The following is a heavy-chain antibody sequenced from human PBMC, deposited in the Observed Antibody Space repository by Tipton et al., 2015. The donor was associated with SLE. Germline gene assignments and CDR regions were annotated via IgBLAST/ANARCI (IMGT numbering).Heavy chain of an antibody. CDR2: INHSGST. Sequence: TLSLTCAVYGGSLSGYYWSWIRQPPGKGLEWIGNINHSGSTNYNPSLKSRVTISVDTSKNQFSLKLSSVTAADTAVYYCARSLVVAAWGYYYYYMDVWGKGTTVTVSS. D-gene: IGHD2-15*01. CDR1: GGSLSGYY. J-gene: IGHJ6*03. CDR3: ARSLVVAAWGYYYYYMDV. V-gene: IGHV4-34*01.